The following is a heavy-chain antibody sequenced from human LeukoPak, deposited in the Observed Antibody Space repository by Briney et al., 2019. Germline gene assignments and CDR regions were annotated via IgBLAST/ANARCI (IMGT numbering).Heavy chain of an antibody. D-gene: IGHD6-6*01. CDR1: GFTFSDYY. V-gene: IGHV3-11*01. CDR3: ARDVRWEYSSSHCFDY. Sequence: PGGSLRLSCAASGFTFSDYYMSWIRQAPGKGLEWVSYISSSGSTIYYADSVKGRFTSSRDNAKNSLYLQMNSLRAEDTAVYYCARDVRWEYSSSHCFDYWGQGTLVTVSS. CDR2: ISSSGSTI. J-gene: IGHJ4*02.